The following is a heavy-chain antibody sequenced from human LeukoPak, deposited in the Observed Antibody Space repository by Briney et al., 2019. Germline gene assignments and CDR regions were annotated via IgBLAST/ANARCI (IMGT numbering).Heavy chain of an antibody. D-gene: IGHD1-26*01. CDR3: ARVREDGMDV. Sequence: ASVKVSCKASGYTFTSYDINWVRQATGQGLEWMGWMNPNSGNTGYAQKFQGRVTMTRDTSISTAYMELSRLRSDDTAVYYCARVREDGMDVWGQGTTVTVSS. CDR1: GYTFTSYD. V-gene: IGHV1-8*01. CDR2: MNPNSGNT. J-gene: IGHJ6*02.